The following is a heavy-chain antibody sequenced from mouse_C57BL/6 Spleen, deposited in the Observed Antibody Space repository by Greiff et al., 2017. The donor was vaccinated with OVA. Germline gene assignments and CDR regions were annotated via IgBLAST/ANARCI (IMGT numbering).Heavy chain of an antibody. CDR2: IDPETGGT. CDR1: GYTFTDYE. D-gene: IGHD1-1*01. J-gene: IGHJ2*01. Sequence: VQLQQSGAELVRPGASVTLSCKASGYTFTDYEMHWVKQTPVHGLEWIGAIDPETGGTAYNQKFKGKAILTADKSSSTAYMELRSLTSEDSAVYYGTIPLITTVVAPCDYWGQGTTLTVSS. V-gene: IGHV1-15*01. CDR3: TIPLITTVVAPCDY.